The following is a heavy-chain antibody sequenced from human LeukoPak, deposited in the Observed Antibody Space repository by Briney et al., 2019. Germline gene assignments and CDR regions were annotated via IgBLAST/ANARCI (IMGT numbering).Heavy chain of an antibody. CDR3: ARDVRFGEGGMDV. J-gene: IGHJ6*02. Sequence: SQTLSPTCAISGDSVSSNSAAWNWIRQSPSRGLEWLGRTYYRSRWYNDYAVSVKSRITINPDTSKNHFSLQLNSVTPEDTAVYYCARDVRFGEGGMDVWGQGTTVTVSS. CDR2: TYYRSRWYN. D-gene: IGHD3-10*01. V-gene: IGHV6-1*01. CDR1: GDSVSSNSAA.